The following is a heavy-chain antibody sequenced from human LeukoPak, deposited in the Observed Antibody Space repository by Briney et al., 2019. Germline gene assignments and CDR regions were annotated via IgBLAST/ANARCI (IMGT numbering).Heavy chain of an antibody. Sequence: GGSLRLSCADSGFTFSSYWMNWARQAPGKGLEWVASINHNGNVNYYVDSVKGRFTISRDNAKNSLYLQMSNLRAEDTAVYFCARGGGLDVWGQGATVTVSS. CDR2: INHNGNVN. CDR1: GFTFSSYW. D-gene: IGHD3-16*01. CDR3: ARGGGLDV. V-gene: IGHV3-7*03. J-gene: IGHJ6*02.